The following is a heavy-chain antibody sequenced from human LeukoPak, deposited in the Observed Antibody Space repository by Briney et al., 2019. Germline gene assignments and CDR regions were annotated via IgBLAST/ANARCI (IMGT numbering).Heavy chain of an antibody. V-gene: IGHV4-59*01. D-gene: IGHD2-2*01. CDR2: IYYSGTT. J-gene: IGHJ6*03. CDR1: GGSISTYY. Sequence: PSETLSLTCTVSGGSISTYYWSWIQQPPGKGLEWIGYIYYSGTTNYNSSLKSRVTISIDTSKNQFSLNLSSVTAADTAVYYCAKSPYGSTSTNYYMDVWGKGTTVTVSS. CDR3: AKSPYGSTSTNYYMDV.